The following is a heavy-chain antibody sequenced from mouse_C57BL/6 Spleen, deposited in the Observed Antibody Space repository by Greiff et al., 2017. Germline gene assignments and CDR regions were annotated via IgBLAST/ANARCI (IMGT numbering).Heavy chain of an antibody. CDR1: GYSITSGYY. CDR3: ASGFFDY. V-gene: IGHV3-6*01. J-gene: IGHJ2*01. Sequence: EVKLQESGPGLVKPSPSLSLTCSVTGYSITSGYYWNWIRQFPGNKLEGMGYISYDGSNNYNPSLKNRISSTRDTSKNQFFLKLNSVTTEDTATYYGASGFFDYWGQGTTLTVSA. CDR2: ISYDGSN.